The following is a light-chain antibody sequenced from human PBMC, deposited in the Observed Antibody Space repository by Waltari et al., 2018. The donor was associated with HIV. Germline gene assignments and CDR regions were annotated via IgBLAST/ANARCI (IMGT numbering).Light chain of an antibody. Sequence: QSVLTQPPSVSGAPGQRVTFSCSGSTSNVGTIYLLPCYQQLPGMAPKLLISGDSNRPSGVPDRFSASKSGTSGSLTITGLQPEDEADYYCQTFDITLGGFYVFGTGTKVTVL. CDR2: GDS. V-gene: IGLV1-40*01. J-gene: IGLJ1*01. CDR3: QTFDITLGGFYV. CDR1: TSNVGTIYL.